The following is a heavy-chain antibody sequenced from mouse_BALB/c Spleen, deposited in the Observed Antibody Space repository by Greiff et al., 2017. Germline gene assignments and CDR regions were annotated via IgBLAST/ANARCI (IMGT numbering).Heavy chain of an antibody. D-gene: IGHD2-3*01. CDR2: ISSGSSTI. J-gene: IGHJ4*01. CDR1: GFTFSSFG. V-gene: IGHV5-17*02. CDR3: ARKYDGNYRENYAMDY. Sequence: DVMLVESGGGLVQPGGSRKLSCAASGFTFSSFGMHWVRQAPEKGLEWVAYISSGSSTIYYADTVKGRFTISRDNPKNTLFLQMTSLRSEDTAMYYCARKYDGNYRENYAMDYWGQGTSVTVSS.